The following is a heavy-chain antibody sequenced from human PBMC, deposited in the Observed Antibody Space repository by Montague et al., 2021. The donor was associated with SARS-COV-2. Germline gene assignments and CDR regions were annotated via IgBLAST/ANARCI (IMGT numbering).Heavy chain of an antibody. CDR3: AHRRIRVTIFGVVTNPYYYFGMDR. J-gene: IGHJ6*02. CDR2: IYWXDDK. V-gene: IGHV2-5*01. D-gene: IGHD3-3*01. CDR1: GFSLSTSGVG. Sequence: PALVKPTQTLTLTCTFSGFSLSTSGVGVGWIRQPPGKALEWLALIYWXDDKRYSPSLKSRLTITKDTSKSQVVLTMTNMDPVDTATYYCAHRRIRVTIFGVVTNPYYYFGMDRWGQGTTVTVSS.